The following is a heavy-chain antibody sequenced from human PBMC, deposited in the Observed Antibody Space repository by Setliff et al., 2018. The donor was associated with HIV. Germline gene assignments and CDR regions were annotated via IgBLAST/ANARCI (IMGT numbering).Heavy chain of an antibody. CDR1: GFTFRNYW. J-gene: IGHJ4*02. V-gene: IGHV3-30*02. CDR2: LRFNGSNK. Sequence: GSLRLSCVVSGFTFRNYWMSWVRQAPGKGLEWVAFLRFNGSNKSYGDSVKGRFTISRDNSKNTLYVQMNSLRAEDTAVYYCAKCGGVTCYSASWYFDYWGQGTLVTVSS. CDR3: AKCGGVTCYSASWYFDY. D-gene: IGHD2-15*01.